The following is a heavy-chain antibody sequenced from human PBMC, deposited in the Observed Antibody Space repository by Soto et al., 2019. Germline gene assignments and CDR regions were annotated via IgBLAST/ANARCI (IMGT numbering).Heavy chain of an antibody. CDR2: IRSKANNYAT. CDR3: ARHALQYCGGDCYLLPYFDL. CDR1: GFTFSGSA. J-gene: IGHJ2*01. D-gene: IGHD2-21*02. Sequence: EVQLVESGGGLVQPGGSLKLSCAASGFTFSGSAMHWVRQASGKGLEWVGRIRSKANNYATVYAASVKGRFTISRDDSKRTAQLQMTSLKTEDTAVYYCARHALQYCGGDCYLLPYFDLWGRGTLVTVSS. V-gene: IGHV3-73*02.